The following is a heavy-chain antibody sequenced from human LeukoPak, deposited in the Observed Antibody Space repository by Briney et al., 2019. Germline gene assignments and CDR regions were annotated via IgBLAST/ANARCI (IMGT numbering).Heavy chain of an antibody. J-gene: IGHJ5*02. CDR2: MYYSGST. CDR1: GGSISSYY. CDR3: TREVRSAWASFDP. D-gene: IGHD1-26*01. Sequence: SETLSLTCTVSGGSISSYYWSWIRQPPGKGLEWIGYMYYSGSTNYNPSLKSRVTISVDMSKNQVSLKLSSVTAADTAVYYCTREVRSAWASFDPWGQGTLVIVSS. V-gene: IGHV4-59*01.